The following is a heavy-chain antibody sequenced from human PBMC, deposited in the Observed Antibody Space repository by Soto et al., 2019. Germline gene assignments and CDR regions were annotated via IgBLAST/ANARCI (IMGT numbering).Heavy chain of an antibody. J-gene: IGHJ6*02. CDR1: GFTFGDYA. V-gene: IGHV3-49*03. Sequence: SLRLSCTASGFTFGDYAMSWFRQAPGKGLEWVGFIRSKAYGGTTEYAASVKGRFTISRDDSKSIAYLQMNSLKTEDTAVYYCTRDSRGYSYGYYYYYGMDVWGQGTTVTSP. CDR3: TRDSRGYSYGYYYYYGMDV. CDR2: IRSKAYGGTT. D-gene: IGHD5-18*01.